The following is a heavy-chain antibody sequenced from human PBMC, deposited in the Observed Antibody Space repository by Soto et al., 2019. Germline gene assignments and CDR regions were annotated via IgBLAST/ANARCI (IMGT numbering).Heavy chain of an antibody. V-gene: IGHV3-30*18. CDR1: SCSLTTYG. CDR3: AKEFGCTWIDH. Sequence: GGSRRCSCAAPSCSLTTYGIHWFRQAPGKGLEWVAAMSYDGTKEYYADSVKGRFTISRDSTRNTLFLQLNSLRAEDTAVYYGAKEFGCTWIDHWGEGTLVTVYS. D-gene: IGHD1-1*01. J-gene: IGHJ4*02. CDR2: MSYDGTKE.